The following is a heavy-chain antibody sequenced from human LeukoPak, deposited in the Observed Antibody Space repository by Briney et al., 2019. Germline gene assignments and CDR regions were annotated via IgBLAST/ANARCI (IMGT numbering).Heavy chain of an antibody. V-gene: IGHV1-18*01. CDR3: ARDRVSLYSSGWYRNWFDP. Sequence: ASVKVSCKASGYTFTSYGISWVRQAPGQGLEWMGWISAYNGNTNYAQKLQGRVTMTTDTSTSTAYMELRSLRSDDTAVYYCARDRVSLYSSGWYRNWFDPWGQGTLVTVSS. J-gene: IGHJ5*02. CDR1: GYTFTSYG. CDR2: ISAYNGNT. D-gene: IGHD6-19*01.